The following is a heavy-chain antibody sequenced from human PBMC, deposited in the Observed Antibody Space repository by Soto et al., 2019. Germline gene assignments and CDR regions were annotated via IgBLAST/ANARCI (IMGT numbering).Heavy chain of an antibody. J-gene: IGHJ4*02. D-gene: IGHD2-15*01. Sequence: GASVKVSCKASGYTFTSYDINWVRQATGQGLEWMGWMNPNSGNTGYAQKFQGRVTMTRNTSISTAYMELSSLRSEDTAVYYCARGPLPYCSGGSCYSGWGQGTLVTVSS. CDR2: MNPNSGNT. CDR3: ARGPLPYCSGGSCYSG. CDR1: GYTFTSYD. V-gene: IGHV1-8*01.